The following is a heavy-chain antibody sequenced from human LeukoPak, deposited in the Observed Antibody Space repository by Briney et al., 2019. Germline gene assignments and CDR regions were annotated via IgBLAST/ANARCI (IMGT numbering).Heavy chain of an antibody. V-gene: IGHV1-69*04. CDR2: IIPILGIA. Sequence: GSSVKVSCKASGGTFSSYAISWVRQAPGQGLEWMGRIIPILGIANYAQKFQGRVTITADKSTSTAYMELSSLRSEDTAVYYCARSDSSGYYDAEYFQHWGQGTLVTVSS. D-gene: IGHD3-22*01. J-gene: IGHJ1*01. CDR1: GGTFSSYA. CDR3: ARSDSSGYYDAEYFQH.